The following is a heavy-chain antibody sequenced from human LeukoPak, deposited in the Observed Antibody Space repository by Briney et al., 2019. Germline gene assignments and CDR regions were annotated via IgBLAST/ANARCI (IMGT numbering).Heavy chain of an antibody. J-gene: IGHJ4*02. CDR1: GFTFSSYG. D-gene: IGHD5-18*01. CDR3: ARRRSYGFYYFDY. V-gene: IGHV3-33*01. Sequence: GRSLRLSCAASGFTFSSYGMHWVRQAPGKGLEWVAVIWYDGSNKYYADSVKGRFTISRDNPKNTLYLQMNSLRAEDTAVYYCARRRSYGFYYFDYWGQGTLVTVSS. CDR2: IWYDGSNK.